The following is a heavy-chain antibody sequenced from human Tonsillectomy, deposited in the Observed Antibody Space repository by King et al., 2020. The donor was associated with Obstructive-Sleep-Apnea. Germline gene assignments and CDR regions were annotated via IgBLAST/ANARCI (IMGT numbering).Heavy chain of an antibody. V-gene: IGHV4-59*08. J-gene: IGHJ5*02. CDR1: GGSISSYY. CDR3: ARHGSMVRGVIISSGFDP. D-gene: IGHD3-10*01. Sequence: VQLQESGPGLVKPSETLSLTCTVSGGSISSYYWSWIRQPPGKGLEWIGYIYYSGSTNYNPSLKSRVTISVDTSKNQFSLKLSSVTAADTAVYYCARHGSMVRGVIISSGFDPWGQGTPVTVSS. CDR2: IYYSGST.